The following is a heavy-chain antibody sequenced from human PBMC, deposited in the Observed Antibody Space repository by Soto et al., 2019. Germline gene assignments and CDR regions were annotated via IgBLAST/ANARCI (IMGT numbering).Heavy chain of an antibody. Sequence: QVQLVESGGGVVQPGRSLRLSCAASGFTFSSYAMHWVRQAPGKGLEWVAVISYDGSNKYYADSVKGRFTISRDNSKNTLYLQMNSLRAEDTAVYYCARDGRGRITIFGVPKMYGMDVWGQGTTVTVSS. V-gene: IGHV3-30-3*01. CDR1: GFTFSSYA. D-gene: IGHD3-3*01. J-gene: IGHJ6*02. CDR3: ARDGRGRITIFGVPKMYGMDV. CDR2: ISYDGSNK.